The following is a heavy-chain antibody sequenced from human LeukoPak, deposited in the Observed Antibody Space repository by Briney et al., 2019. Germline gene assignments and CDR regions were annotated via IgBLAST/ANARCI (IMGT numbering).Heavy chain of an antibody. J-gene: IGHJ4*02. D-gene: IGHD4-17*01. CDR3: ARDHGDYQFDY. Sequence: PGGSLRLSCAASGFTFSGSAIHWVRQAPGKGLEWVSCISSSSSYIYYADSVKGRFTISRDNAKNSLYLQMNSLRVEDTAVYYCARDHGDYQFDYWGQGTLVTVSS. CDR1: GFTFSGSA. CDR2: ISSSSSYI. V-gene: IGHV3-21*01.